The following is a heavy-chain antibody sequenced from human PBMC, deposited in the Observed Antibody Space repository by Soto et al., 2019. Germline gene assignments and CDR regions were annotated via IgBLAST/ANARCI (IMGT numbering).Heavy chain of an antibody. CDR3: TTGGYCSGGSCYSGLG. V-gene: IGHV3-15*01. Sequence: EVQLVESGGGLVKPGGSLRLSCAASGFTFSNAWMSWVRQAPGKGLEWVGRIKSKTDGGTTDYAAPVKGRFTISRDDSKNTLYLQMNRLKTEDTAVYYCTTGGYCSGGSCYSGLGWGQGTLVTVSS. D-gene: IGHD2-15*01. CDR2: IKSKTDGGTT. J-gene: IGHJ4*02. CDR1: GFTFSNAW.